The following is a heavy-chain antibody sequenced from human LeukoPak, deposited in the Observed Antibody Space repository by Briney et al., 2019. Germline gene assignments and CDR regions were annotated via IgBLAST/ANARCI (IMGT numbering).Heavy chain of an antibody. CDR1: GGSISSYY. J-gene: IGHJ4*02. D-gene: IGHD2-15*01. Sequence: PSETLSLTCTVSGGSISSYYWSWFRQPPGKGLEWIGYIYYIGCTNYNPPLKSRVTISVDTSKNQFSLKLSSVTAADTAVYYCARTPVVAATYYFDYWGQGTLVTVSS. CDR2: IYYIGCT. CDR3: ARTPVVAATYYFDY. V-gene: IGHV4-59*08.